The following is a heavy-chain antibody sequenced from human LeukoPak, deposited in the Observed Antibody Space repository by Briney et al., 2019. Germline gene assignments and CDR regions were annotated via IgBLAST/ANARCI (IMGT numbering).Heavy chain of an antibody. V-gene: IGHV3-11*01. Sequence: GGSLRLSCAASGFTFSDYYMSWIRQAPGKGLKWVSYISSSGSTIYYADSVKGRFTISRDNAKKSLYLQMNSLRAEDKAGSYFARGSPPYDSSGYLDYWGQGTLVTVSS. CDR3: ARGSPPYDSSGYLDY. J-gene: IGHJ4*02. CDR2: ISSSGSTI. CDR1: GFTFSDYY. D-gene: IGHD3-22*01.